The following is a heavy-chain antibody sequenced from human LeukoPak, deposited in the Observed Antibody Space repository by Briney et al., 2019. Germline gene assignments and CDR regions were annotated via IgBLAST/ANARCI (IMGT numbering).Heavy chain of an antibody. J-gene: IGHJ5*02. D-gene: IGHD3-10*01. CDR2: INHSGST. CDR3: ARHKITMVRGVIINGDWFDP. Sequence: SETLSLTCAVYGGSFSGYYWSWIRQPPGKGLEWIGEINHSGSTNYNPSLKSRVTISVDTSKNQFSLKLSSVTAADTAVYYCARHKITMVRGVIINGDWFDPWGQGTLVTVSS. CDR1: GGSFSGYY. V-gene: IGHV4-34*01.